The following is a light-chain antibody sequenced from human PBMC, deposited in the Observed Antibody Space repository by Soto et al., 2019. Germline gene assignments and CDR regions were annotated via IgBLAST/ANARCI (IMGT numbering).Light chain of an antibody. J-gene: IGKJ4*01. CDR3: QQANSFPLT. CDR1: QGISSR. CDR2: AAS. V-gene: IGKV1-12*01. Sequence: DIQMTQSPSSVSASVGDSVTITCRACQGISSRLAWYQQKPGKAPNLLIYAASNLQSGVPSRCSGSGSETDFTLTIGSLQPEDFATYYCQQANSFPLTFGGGTKVEIK.